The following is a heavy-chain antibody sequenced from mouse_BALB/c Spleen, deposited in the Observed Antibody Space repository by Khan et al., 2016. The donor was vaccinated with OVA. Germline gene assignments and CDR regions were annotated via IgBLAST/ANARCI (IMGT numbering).Heavy chain of an antibody. Sequence: QVQLKQSGAELVKPGASVKLSCKTSGYTFTSYWIQWVKQRPGQGLGWIGQIFPGTGTTYYNENFKGKATLTVDTSSNTAYMQFSSLTSEDSAVYFCARGYFGSYEFAYWGQGTLVTVSP. D-gene: IGHD2-1*01. CDR1: GYTFTSYW. CDR2: IFPGTGTT. CDR3: ARGYFGSYEFAY. V-gene: IGHV1S132*01. J-gene: IGHJ3*01.